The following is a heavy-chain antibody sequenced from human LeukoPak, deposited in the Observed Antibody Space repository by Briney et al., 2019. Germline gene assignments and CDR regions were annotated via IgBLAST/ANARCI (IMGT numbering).Heavy chain of an antibody. Sequence: GGSLRLSCAASGFTVSSNYMSWVRQAPGKGLEWVANIKEDGTDKNYVDSVKGRFIISRDNDKKSLYLQMNSLRAEDTAVYYCARGAEWRDYWGQGALVTVSS. CDR1: GFTVSSNY. CDR3: ARGAEWRDY. V-gene: IGHV3-7*01. D-gene: IGHD3-3*01. CDR2: IKEDGTDK. J-gene: IGHJ4*02.